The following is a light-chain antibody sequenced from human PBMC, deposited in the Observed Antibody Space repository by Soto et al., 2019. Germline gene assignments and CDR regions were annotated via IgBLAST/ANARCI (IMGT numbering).Light chain of an antibody. J-gene: IGKJ2*01. Sequence: EILLTQSPGTLSLSPGERATLSCRASQSIRNSYLAWYQQKPGQAPSLLIYGACGRDTGIPDRFSGSGSGTDFTLTISSLEPEDFAVYYCQQYGSSPYTFGQGTKLEI. V-gene: IGKV3-20*01. CDR2: GAC. CDR1: QSIRNSY. CDR3: QQYGSSPYT.